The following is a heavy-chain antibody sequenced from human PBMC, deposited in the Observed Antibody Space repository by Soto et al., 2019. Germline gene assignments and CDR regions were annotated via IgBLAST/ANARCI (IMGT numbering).Heavy chain of an antibody. Sequence: GSLRLSCAASGFTFSNAWMNWVRQAPGKGLEWVGRIKSKTDGGTTDYAAPVKGRFTISREDSKNTLYLQMNSLKTEDTAVYYCTTDQSPDVLRFLEWLPYYYYYGMDVWGQGTTVTVSS. D-gene: IGHD3-3*01. CDR3: TTDQSPDVLRFLEWLPYYYYYGMDV. V-gene: IGHV3-15*07. J-gene: IGHJ6*02. CDR1: GFTFSNAW. CDR2: IKSKTDGGTT.